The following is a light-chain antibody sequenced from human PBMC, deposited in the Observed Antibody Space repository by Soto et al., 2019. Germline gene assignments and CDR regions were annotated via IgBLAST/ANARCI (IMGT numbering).Light chain of an antibody. CDR2: DAS. Sequence: DIQMTQSPSTLSASVGDRVTITCRASQSISSWLAWYQQKPGKAPKPLIYDASSLESGVPSRFSGSGSGTEFTLTISSLQPDDFATYYCQQYNSYGTFGQGTKV. CDR1: QSISSW. CDR3: QQYNSYGT. V-gene: IGKV1-5*01. J-gene: IGKJ1*01.